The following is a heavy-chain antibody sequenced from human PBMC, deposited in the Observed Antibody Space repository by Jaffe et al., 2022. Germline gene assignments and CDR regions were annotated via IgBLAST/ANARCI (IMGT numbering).Heavy chain of an antibody. D-gene: IGHD2-15*01. J-gene: IGHJ3*02. CDR3: ATRPLRSLGGGLNI. Sequence: QVQLQESGPGLVKPSGTLSLTCAVSGDSINSRTWSTWVRQPPGKGLEWIGEIYHTGKTTYSPSLKSRVTISVDTSKNQLSLKLSSVTAADTAVYYCATRPLRSLGGGLNIWGQGTLVTVSS. V-gene: IGHV4-4*02. CDR2: IYHTGKT. CDR1: GDSINSRTW.